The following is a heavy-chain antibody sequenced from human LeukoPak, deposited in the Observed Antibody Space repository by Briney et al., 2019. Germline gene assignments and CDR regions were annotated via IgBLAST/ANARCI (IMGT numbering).Heavy chain of an antibody. CDR2: INPNSGGT. Sequence: GASVKVSCKASGYTFTGHYMHWVRQAPGQGLEWMGWINPNSGGTNYAQKFQGRVTMTRDTSIGTAYMELSRLRSDDTAVYYCASLGVGIAVAGNQALSGIDYWGQGTLVTVSS. V-gene: IGHV1-2*02. D-gene: IGHD6-19*01. J-gene: IGHJ4*02. CDR3: ASLGVGIAVAGNQALSGIDY. CDR1: GYTFTGHY.